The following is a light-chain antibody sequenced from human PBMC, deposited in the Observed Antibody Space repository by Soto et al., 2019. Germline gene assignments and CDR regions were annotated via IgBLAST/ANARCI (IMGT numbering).Light chain of an antibody. J-gene: IGKJ1*01. CDR1: QSVSSYS. Sequence: EIVMKQSPATLSVSPWERATLSCRASQSVSSYSLAWYQKKPGQAPRLLIYGASSRAAGIPDRFSGSGSGTDFTLTISGLEPEDFAVYYCQQYGSSLTWTFGQGTKVDIK. V-gene: IGKV3-20*01. CDR3: QQYGSSLTWT. CDR2: GAS.